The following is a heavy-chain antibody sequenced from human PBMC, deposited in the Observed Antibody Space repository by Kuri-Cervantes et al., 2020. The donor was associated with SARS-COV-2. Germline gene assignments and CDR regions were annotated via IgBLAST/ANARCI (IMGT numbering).Heavy chain of an antibody. CDR1: GFTFSDDY. Sequence: GGSLRLSCAASGFTFSDDYMTWVRQAPGKGLEWVAVISYDGSNKYYADSVKGRFTISRDNSKNTAYLQMNSLKTEDTAVYYCTRRIYCSGGSCSGGGSYYYYGMDVWGQGTTVTVSS. D-gene: IGHD2-15*01. CDR2: ISYDGSNK. V-gene: IGHV3-30-3*01. J-gene: IGHJ6*02. CDR3: TRRIYCSGGSCSGGGSYYYYGMDV.